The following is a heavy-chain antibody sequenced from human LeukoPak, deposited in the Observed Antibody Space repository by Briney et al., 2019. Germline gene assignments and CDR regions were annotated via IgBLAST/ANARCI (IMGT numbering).Heavy chain of an antibody. D-gene: IGHD6-13*01. Sequence: SETLSLTCTVSGGSISSYYWSWIRQPAGKGLEWIGRIYSSGSTNYNPSLSSRVTMSVDTSRNQFSLKLSSVTAADTAVYYCARVPTLSSWSLDYWGQGTLVTVSS. CDR2: IYSSGST. CDR1: GGSISSYY. V-gene: IGHV4-4*07. J-gene: IGHJ4*02. CDR3: ARVPTLSSWSLDY.